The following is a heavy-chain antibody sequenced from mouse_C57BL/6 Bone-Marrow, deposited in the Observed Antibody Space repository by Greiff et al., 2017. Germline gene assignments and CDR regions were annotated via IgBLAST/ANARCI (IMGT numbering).Heavy chain of an antibody. CDR2: ISDGGSYT. D-gene: IGHD2-4*01. Sequence: EVQRVESGGGLVKPGGSLKLSCAASGFTFSSYAMSWVRQTPEKRLEWVATISDGGSYTYYPDNVKGRFTISRDNAKNNLYLQMSHLKSEDTAVYYCARDDYEAWFAYWGQGTLVTVSA. CDR3: ARDDYEAWFAY. J-gene: IGHJ3*01. V-gene: IGHV5-4*01. CDR1: GFTFSSYA.